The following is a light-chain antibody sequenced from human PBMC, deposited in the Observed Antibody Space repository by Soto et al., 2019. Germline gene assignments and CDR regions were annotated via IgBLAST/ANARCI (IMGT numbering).Light chain of an antibody. CDR1: QGVSSY. V-gene: IGKV3-20*01. Sequence: EIVSTQSPSTLSLSPGERATLPCRASQGVSSYLAWYQQKPGQAPRLLIYGASSRATGIPDRFSGSGSGTDFTLTIIRLEPEDFAVYYCQQYGSSPSTFGQGTRLEIK. CDR2: GAS. J-gene: IGKJ5*01. CDR3: QQYGSSPST.